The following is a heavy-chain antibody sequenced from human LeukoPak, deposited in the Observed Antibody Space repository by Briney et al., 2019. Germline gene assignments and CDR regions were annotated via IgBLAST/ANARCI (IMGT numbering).Heavy chain of an antibody. J-gene: IGHJ4*02. V-gene: IGHV4-59*01. D-gene: IGHD3-22*01. Sequence: PSETLSLTCTVSGGSISSYYWSWIRQPPGKGLEWIGYIYYSGSTNYNPSLKSRVTISVDTSKNQFSLKLSSVTAADTAVYYCARSTRSWLFDYWGQGTLVTVSS. CDR2: IYYSGST. CDR1: GGSISSYY. CDR3: ARSTRSWLFDY.